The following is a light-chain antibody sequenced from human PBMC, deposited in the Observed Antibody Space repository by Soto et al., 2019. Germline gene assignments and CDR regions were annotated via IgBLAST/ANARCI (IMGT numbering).Light chain of an antibody. Sequence: EIVMTQSPSTLSVSPGERATLFCRASQSVSSNLAWYQQKPGQAPRLLIYGAATMVTGIPARFSGSGSGTDFTLPISSLQSEDFAVYYCQQYNNWPPYTFGQGTKLEIK. J-gene: IGKJ2*01. CDR1: QSVSSN. CDR3: QQYNNWPPYT. CDR2: GAA. V-gene: IGKV3-15*01.